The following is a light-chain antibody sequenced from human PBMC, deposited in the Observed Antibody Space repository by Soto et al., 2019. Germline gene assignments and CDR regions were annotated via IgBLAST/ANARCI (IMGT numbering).Light chain of an antibody. CDR2: WAS. CDR1: QSVLYSSNNKNY. Sequence: DIVMTQSPDSLAVSLGERATINCKSSQSVLYSSNNKNYLTWYQQKPGQSPKVLIYWASTRESGVPDRFSGSGSGTDFTLTISSLQAEDVAVYYCQQYYNIPWTFGQGTKVDIK. J-gene: IGKJ1*01. V-gene: IGKV4-1*01. CDR3: QQYYNIPWT.